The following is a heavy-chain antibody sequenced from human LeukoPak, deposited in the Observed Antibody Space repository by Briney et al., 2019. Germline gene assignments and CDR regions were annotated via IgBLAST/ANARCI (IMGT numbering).Heavy chain of an antibody. J-gene: IGHJ4*02. D-gene: IGHD3-10*01. CDR1: GITFSSYA. Sequence: GGSLRLSCAASGITFSSYAMSWVRQAPGKGLEWVSTVVGRGGITYYADSVRGRFTISRDNSKNTLYLQMNSLRAENTAIYYCAKDLVTGSLDYWGQGTLVTVSS. CDR2: VVGRGGIT. CDR3: AKDLVTGSLDY. V-gene: IGHV3-23*01.